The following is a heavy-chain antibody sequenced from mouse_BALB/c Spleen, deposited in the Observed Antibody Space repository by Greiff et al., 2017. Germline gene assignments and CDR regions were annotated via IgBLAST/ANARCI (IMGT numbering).Heavy chain of an antibody. CDR2: ISSGGSYT. V-gene: IGHV5-9-3*01. D-gene: IGHD1-1*01. J-gene: IGHJ4*01. Sequence: EVQLVESGGGLVKPGGSLKLSCAASGFTFSSYAMSWVRQTPEKRLEWVATISSGGSYTYYPDSVKGRFTISRDNAKNTLYLQMSSLRSEDTAMYYCAREITTVVAVDYWGQGTSVTVSS. CDR1: GFTFSSYA. CDR3: AREITTVVAVDY.